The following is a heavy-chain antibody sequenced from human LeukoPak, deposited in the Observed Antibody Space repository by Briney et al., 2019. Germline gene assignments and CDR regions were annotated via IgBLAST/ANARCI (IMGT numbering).Heavy chain of an antibody. D-gene: IGHD5-24*01. V-gene: IGHV5-51*01. CDR1: GYIFTSYC. CDR3: ARFRDDFPDY. Sequence: GESLKISCNGSGYIFTSYCIGWGRQVPGKGREWMGIIFPGDSDSRYSPSFQGQVTISVDKSISTAYLQWNSLQASDTAIYYCARFRDDFPDYWGKGTLIILSS. CDR2: IFPGDSDS. J-gene: IGHJ4*02.